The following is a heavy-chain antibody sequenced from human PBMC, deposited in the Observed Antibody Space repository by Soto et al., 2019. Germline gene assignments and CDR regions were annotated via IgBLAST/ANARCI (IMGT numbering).Heavy chain of an antibody. CDR3: AKDLTYYDFWSGYYTHNDDYYGMDV. CDR2: ISYDGSNK. V-gene: IGHV3-30*18. D-gene: IGHD3-3*01. Sequence: PGGSLRLSCAASGFTFSSYGMHWVRQAPGKGLEWVAVISYDGSNKYYADSVKGRFTISRDNSKNTLYLQMSSLRAEDTAVYYCAKDLTYYDFWSGYYTHNDDYYGMDVWGQGTTVTVSS. J-gene: IGHJ6*02. CDR1: GFTFSSYG.